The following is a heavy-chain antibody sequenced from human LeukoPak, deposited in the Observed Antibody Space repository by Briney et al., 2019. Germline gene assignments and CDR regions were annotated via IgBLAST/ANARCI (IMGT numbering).Heavy chain of an antibody. V-gene: IGHV1-2*02. CDR1: GYTFTHYY. J-gene: IGHJ4*02. D-gene: IGHD5-12*01. CDR2: INPNSCDT. CDR3: AREYAWGGSDFDY. Sequence: VASVKVSCKASGYTFTHYYIHCVRQAPIQALEWMVCINPNSCDTNYAQNSQGRVTMTRDTSVSTAYMDLSGLISDDTAVYFCAREYAWGGSDFDYWGQGTLVTVSS.